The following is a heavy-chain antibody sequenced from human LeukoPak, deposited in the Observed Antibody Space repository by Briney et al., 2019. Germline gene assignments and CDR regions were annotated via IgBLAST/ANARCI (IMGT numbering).Heavy chain of an antibody. V-gene: IGHV3-74*01. CDR2: INSDGSWT. CDR1: GTYC. J-gene: IGHJ4*02. CDR3: VTFYETY. D-gene: IGHD2/OR15-2a*01. Sequence: PGGSLRLSCAASGTYCMHWVRQAPGQGLVWVSHINSDGSWTGYADSVKGRFTISKDNAKNTVSLQMNNLRAEDTAVYYCVTFYETYWGRGTLVTVSS.